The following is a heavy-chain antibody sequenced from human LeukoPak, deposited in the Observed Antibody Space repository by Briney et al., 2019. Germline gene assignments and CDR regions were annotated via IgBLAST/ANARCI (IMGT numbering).Heavy chain of an antibody. Sequence: SETLSLTCTVSGGSVSSGSYYWSWIRQPPGKGLEWIGYIYYSGSTNYNPSLKSRVTISVDTSKNQFSLKLSSVTAADTAVYYCARGLRRSKMYYDILRAIDYWGQGTLVTVSS. D-gene: IGHD3-9*01. J-gene: IGHJ4*02. V-gene: IGHV4-61*01. CDR1: GGSVSSGSYY. CDR2: IYYSGST. CDR3: ARGLRRSKMYYDILRAIDY.